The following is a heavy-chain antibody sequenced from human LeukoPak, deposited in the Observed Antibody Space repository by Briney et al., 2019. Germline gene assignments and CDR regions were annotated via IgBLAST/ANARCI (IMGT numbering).Heavy chain of an antibody. CDR2: ISAYNGNT. J-gene: IGHJ5*02. D-gene: IGHD2-15*01. Sequence: GASVKVSCKASGYTFTSYGISWVRQAPGQGLEWMGWISAYNGNTNYAQKLQGRVTMTTDTSTSTAYMELRSLRSDDTAVYYCARVLGFYCSGGSCYPGVGPVVDPWGQGTLVTVSS. CDR3: ARVLGFYCSGGSCYPGVGPVVDP. V-gene: IGHV1-18*04. CDR1: GYTFTSYG.